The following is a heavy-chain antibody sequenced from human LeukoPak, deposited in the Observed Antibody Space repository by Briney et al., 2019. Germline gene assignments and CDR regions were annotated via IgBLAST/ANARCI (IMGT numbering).Heavy chain of an antibody. CDR1: GGSISSYY. CDR3: ARESEDSSGYYYGSGYFDL. V-gene: IGHV4-59*01. CDR2: IYYSGST. Sequence: SETLSLTCTVSGGSISSYYWSWIRQPPGKGLEWIGYIYYSGSTNYNPSLKSRVTISVDTSKNQFSLKLSSVTAADTAVYYCARESEDSSGYYYGSGYFDLWGRGTLVTVSS. D-gene: IGHD3-22*01. J-gene: IGHJ2*01.